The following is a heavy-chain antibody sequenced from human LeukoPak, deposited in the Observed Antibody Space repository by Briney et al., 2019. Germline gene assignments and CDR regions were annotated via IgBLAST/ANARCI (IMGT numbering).Heavy chain of an antibody. V-gene: IGHV4-39*01. D-gene: IGHD2-15*01. CDR2: IYYSGSS. CDR3: ARHVRFCSGGTCHGPDYFDY. J-gene: IGHJ4*02. Sequence: SETLSLTCTVSSDSISSSTYYRGWIRQPPGKGLEWIGSIYYSGSSYYKTSLKSRVTISVDTSKKQFSLRLSSVTAADTAVYYCARHVRFCSGGTCHGPDYFDYWGQGTLATVSS. CDR1: SDSISSSTYY.